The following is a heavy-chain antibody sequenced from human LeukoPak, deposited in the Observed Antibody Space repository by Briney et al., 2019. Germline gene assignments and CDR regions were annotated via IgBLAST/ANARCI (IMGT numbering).Heavy chain of an antibody. J-gene: IGHJ6*02. CDR1: GFTFSSYE. CDR3: ARGGGYYGSGSLHYHYYGMDV. V-gene: IGHV3-48*03. CDR2: ISSSGNTI. D-gene: IGHD3-10*01. Sequence: PGGSLRLSCAASGFTFSSYEMNWVRQAPGKGLEWVSYISSSGNTIYYADSVKGRFTISRDNAKNSLYLQMNSLRAEDTAVYYCARGGGYYGSGSLHYHYYGMDVWGQGTTVTVSS.